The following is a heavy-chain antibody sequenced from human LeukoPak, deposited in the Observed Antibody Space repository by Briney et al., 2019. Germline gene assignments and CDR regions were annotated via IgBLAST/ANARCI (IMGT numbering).Heavy chain of an antibody. J-gene: IGHJ6*02. CDR1: GFTFSYHW. CDR3: ARSEVGYNWNYFAYYGMDV. CDR2: IKNDGAVK. V-gene: IGHV3-7*01. Sequence: GGSLRLSCAASGFTFSYHWMTWVRQAPGKGLEWVANIKNDGAVKNYVDSVKGRFTISRDNAKNSLYLQMNSLRAEDTAVYYCARSEVGYNWNYFAYYGMDVWGQGTTVTVSS. D-gene: IGHD1-7*01.